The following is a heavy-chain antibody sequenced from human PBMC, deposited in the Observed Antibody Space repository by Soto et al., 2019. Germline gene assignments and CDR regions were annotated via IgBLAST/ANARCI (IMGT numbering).Heavy chain of an antibody. CDR1: GYTFTGYY. CDR3: ARGGIDSGWTLYYYYYYGMDD. V-gene: IGHV1-2*02. CDR2: VNPNSGGT. Sequence: GASVKVSCQASGYTFTGYYMHWVRQAPGQGLAWMGWVNPNSGGTNYAQKFQGRVTMTRDTSISTAYMELSRRRSDDTAVYYCARGGIDSGWTLYYYYYYGMDDWGQGTTVTVSS. D-gene: IGHD6-19*01. J-gene: IGHJ6*02.